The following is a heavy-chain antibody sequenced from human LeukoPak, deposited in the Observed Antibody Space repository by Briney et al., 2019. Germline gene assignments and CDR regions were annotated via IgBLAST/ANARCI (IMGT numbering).Heavy chain of an antibody. V-gene: IGHV3-23*01. Sequence: GGSLRLSCAASGYTLNIHGMNWVRQAPGKGPEWVSGIGPSGDKTYYADSVKGRFTISRDNSENTVYLQMNSLRVEDTALYYCAKDIDWLAFEDWGQGTLVTVSS. J-gene: IGHJ4*02. CDR3: AKDIDWLAFED. CDR1: GYTLNIHG. D-gene: IGHD6-19*01. CDR2: IGPSGDKT.